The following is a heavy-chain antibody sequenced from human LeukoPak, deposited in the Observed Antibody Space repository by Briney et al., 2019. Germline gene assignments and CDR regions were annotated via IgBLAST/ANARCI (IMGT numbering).Heavy chain of an antibody. CDR2: LNPKSGGT. J-gene: IGHJ4*02. Sequence: ASVKVSCKASGYTFTGYYIHWVRQAPGQGLEWMGWLNPKSGGTNYAQKFQGRVTMTRDTSISTAYMELSRLRSDDTAVYYCARPYCSGGSCQYYFDYWGQGTLVTVSS. CDR3: ARPYCSGGSCQYYFDY. CDR1: GYTFTGYY. V-gene: IGHV1-2*02. D-gene: IGHD2-15*01.